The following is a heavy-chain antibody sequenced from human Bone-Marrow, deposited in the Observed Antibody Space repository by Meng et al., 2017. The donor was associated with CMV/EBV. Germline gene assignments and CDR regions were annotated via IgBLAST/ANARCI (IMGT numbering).Heavy chain of an antibody. CDR1: GGTFSSYT. D-gene: IGHD3-10*01. Sequence: SVKVSCKASGGTFSSYTISWERKAPGQGLEWMGRIIPILGIANYAQKFQGRVTITADKSTSTAYMELSSLRSEGTAVYYCARGVGRGYPFDYWGQGTLVTVSS. CDR2: IIPILGIA. J-gene: IGHJ4*02. CDR3: ARGVGRGYPFDY. V-gene: IGHV1-69*02.